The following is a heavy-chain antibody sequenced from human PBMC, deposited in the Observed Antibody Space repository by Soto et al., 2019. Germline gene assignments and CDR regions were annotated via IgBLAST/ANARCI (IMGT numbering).Heavy chain of an antibody. Sequence: GGSLRLSCAASGFTFDDYTMHWVRQAPGKGLEWVSLISWDGGSTYYADSVKGRFTISRDNSKNSLYLQMNSLRTEDTALYYCAKDGSPQTHGYSSSLYLVDWGQGTLVTVSS. CDR3: AKDGSPQTHGYSSSLYLVD. J-gene: IGHJ4*02. CDR1: GFTFDDYT. D-gene: IGHD6-13*01. V-gene: IGHV3-43*01. CDR2: ISWDGGST.